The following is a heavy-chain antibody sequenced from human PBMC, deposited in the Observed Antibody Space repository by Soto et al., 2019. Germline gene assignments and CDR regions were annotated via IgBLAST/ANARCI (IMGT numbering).Heavy chain of an antibody. CDR2: IWWDGSKK. Sequence: QVQLVESGGGVVQPERSLRLSCAASGFTFNIFGMHWVRQAPGKGLEWVAVIWWDGSKKYYADSVKGRFTISRDNSKNTLYLHMNNLRAEDTALYYCARADYDIVTGSSLGYYDYWGQGTLVTVSS. CDR1: GFTFNIFG. J-gene: IGHJ4*02. CDR3: ARADYDIVTGSSLGYYDY. D-gene: IGHD3-9*01. V-gene: IGHV3-33*01.